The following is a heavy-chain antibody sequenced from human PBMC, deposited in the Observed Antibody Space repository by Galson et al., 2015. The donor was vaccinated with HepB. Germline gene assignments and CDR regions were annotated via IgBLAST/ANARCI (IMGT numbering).Heavy chain of an antibody. J-gene: IGHJ6*02. V-gene: IGHV1-69*13. CDR3: ARGPGLYYYAMGV. CDR1: GGSFMSSYS. D-gene: IGHD3-22*01. Sequence: SVKVSCKASGGSFMSSYSFSWVRQAPGQGLEWLGGIIPIFGSANYAQKFQGRVTITADESTSTAYIEMSSLRSEDTAVYYCARGPGLYYYAMGVWGQGTTVTVSS. CDR2: IIPIFGSA.